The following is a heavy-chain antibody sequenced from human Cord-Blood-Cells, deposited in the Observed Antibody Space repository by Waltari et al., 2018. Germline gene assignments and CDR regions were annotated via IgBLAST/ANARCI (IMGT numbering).Heavy chain of an antibody. CDR3: ARSYSSSSSTWFDP. J-gene: IGHJ5*02. CDR1: GFSLSTSGLC. D-gene: IGHD6-6*01. V-gene: IGHV2-70*01. Sequence: QVTLRESGPALVKPTQTLTLTCTFSGFSLSTSGLCVSWFRQPPGRALEWLALIYWNDVKYYSTSPKTTLTISKDTSKTQLVLTRTNMGPVDTATYYCARSYSSSSSTWFDPWGQGTLVTVPS. CDR2: IYWNDVK.